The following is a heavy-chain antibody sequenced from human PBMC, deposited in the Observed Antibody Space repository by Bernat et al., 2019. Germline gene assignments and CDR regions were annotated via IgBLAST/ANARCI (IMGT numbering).Heavy chain of an antibody. CDR3: ARDNYDTSPLDY. CDR2: IKEDGSEK. CDR1: GFTFSHYW. Sequence: EVHLLESGGGLVQPGGSLRLSCAASGFTFSHYWMSWVRQAPGKGLEWVANIKEDGSEKYYVDSVKGRFTISRDNAKNSLYLQMNSLRAEDTAVYFCARDNYDTSPLDYWGQGTLVSVSS. J-gene: IGHJ4*02. D-gene: IGHD3-22*01. V-gene: IGHV3-7*01.